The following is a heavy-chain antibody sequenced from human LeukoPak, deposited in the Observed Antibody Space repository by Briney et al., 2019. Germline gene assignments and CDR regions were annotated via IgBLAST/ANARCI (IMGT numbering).Heavy chain of an antibody. CDR3: ARDLAAAGLDY. D-gene: IGHD6-13*01. CDR1: GFTFSSYS. V-gene: IGHV3-21*01. J-gene: IGHJ4*02. CDR2: ISSSSSYI. Sequence: GGSLRLSCAASGFTFSSYSMNWVRQAPGKGLEWVSSISSSSSYIYYADSVKGRSTISRDNAKNSLYLQMNSLRAEDTAVYYCARDLAAAGLDYWGQGTLVTVSS.